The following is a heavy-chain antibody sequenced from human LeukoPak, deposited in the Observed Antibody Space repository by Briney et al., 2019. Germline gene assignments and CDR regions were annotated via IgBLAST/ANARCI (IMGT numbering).Heavy chain of an antibody. V-gene: IGHV3-74*01. CDR2: INSDGSTT. J-gene: IGHJ5*02. Sequence: GGSLRLSCAASGFTFSSYWMHRVRQAPGQGLVWVSRINSDGSTTNYADSVKGRFTISRDNAKNTLYLQMNSLRAEDTAVYYCARDRIYDSNKQGWFDPWGQGTLVTVSS. D-gene: IGHD3-22*01. CDR1: GFTFSSYW. CDR3: ARDRIYDSNKQGWFDP.